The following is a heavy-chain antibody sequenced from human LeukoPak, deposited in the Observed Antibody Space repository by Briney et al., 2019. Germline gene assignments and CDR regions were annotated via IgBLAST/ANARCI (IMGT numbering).Heavy chain of an antibody. CDR2: IYYSGST. V-gene: IGHV4-39*07. J-gene: IGHJ4*02. CDR3: ARDRQQLVRGDYFDY. Sequence: SETLSLTCTVSGGSISSSSYYWGWIRQPPGKGLEWIGSIYYSGSTYYNPSLKSRVTISVDTPKNQFSLKVNSVTAADTAVYYCARDRQQLVRGDYFDYWGQGTVVTVSS. CDR1: GGSISSSSYY. D-gene: IGHD6-13*01.